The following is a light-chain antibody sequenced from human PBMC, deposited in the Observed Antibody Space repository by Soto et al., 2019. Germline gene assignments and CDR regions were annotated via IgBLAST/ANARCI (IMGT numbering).Light chain of an antibody. CDR2: AAT. CDR1: QSLLHSNGYNY. V-gene: IGKV2-28*01. CDR3: QQANSFPLT. J-gene: IGKJ4*01. Sequence: DIVMTQSPLSLPVTPGEPASISCRSSQSLLHSNGYNYLDWYLQKPGQSPQLLIYAATTLQSGVPSRFSGSGSGTTFTLTINNLQPEDFASYFCQQANSFPLTFGGGTKVDIK.